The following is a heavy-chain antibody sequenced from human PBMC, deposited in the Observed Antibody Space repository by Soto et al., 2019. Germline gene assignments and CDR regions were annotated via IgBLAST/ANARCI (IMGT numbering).Heavy chain of an antibody. J-gene: IGHJ4*02. Sequence: PSETLSLTCTVSGGSISRYYWSWFRQPPGKGLEWIGYIYYSGSTNYNPSLKSRVTISVDTSKNQFSLKLSSVTAADTAVYYSASTRMIVALFDYWGQGTLVTVSS. CDR1: GGSISRYY. V-gene: IGHV4-59*08. CDR2: IYYSGST. CDR3: ASTRMIVALFDY. D-gene: IGHD3-22*01.